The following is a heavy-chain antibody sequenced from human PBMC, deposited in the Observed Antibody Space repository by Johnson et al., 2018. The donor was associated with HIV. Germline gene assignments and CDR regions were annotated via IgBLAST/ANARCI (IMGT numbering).Heavy chain of an antibody. CDR2: ISWNSGSI. D-gene: IGHD6-13*01. CDR3: AKGGAASDAFDI. CDR1: GFTFDDYA. V-gene: IGHV3-9*01. J-gene: IGHJ3*02. Sequence: VQLVESGGGVVQPGRSLRLSCAASGFTFDDYAMHWVRQAPGKGLEWVSGISWNSGSIGYADSVKGRFTISRDNAKNSLYLQMNSLRAEDTALYYCAKGGAASDAFDIWGQGTMVTVSS.